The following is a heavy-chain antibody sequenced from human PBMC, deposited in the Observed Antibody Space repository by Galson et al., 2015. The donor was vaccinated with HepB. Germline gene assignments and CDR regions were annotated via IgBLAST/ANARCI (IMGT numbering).Heavy chain of an antibody. V-gene: IGHV3-23*01. CDR2: ISGLGTHT. CDR3: AKGRESDRSYLDV. CDR1: GFTFSSFA. J-gene: IGHJ6*03. Sequence: SLRLSCAGSGFTFSSFAMRWVRQAPGKGLEWVSAISGLGTHTKYADSVKGRFTISRDNSKNTVYLQMNSLRAEDTAVYYCAKGRESDRSYLDVWGKGTTVPVSS.